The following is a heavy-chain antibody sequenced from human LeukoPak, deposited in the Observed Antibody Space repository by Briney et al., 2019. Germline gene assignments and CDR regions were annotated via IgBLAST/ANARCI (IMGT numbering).Heavy chain of an antibody. CDR2: ISWDSGTI. V-gene: IGHV3-9*01. CDR1: GFTFEDSG. J-gene: IGHJ5*02. D-gene: IGHD3-10*01. Sequence: GRSLRLSCAASGFTFEDSGMHWVRQVPGKGLEWVSGISWDSGTIGYADSVKGRFTISRDNAKNTLYLQMNSLRAEDTAVYYCARDAYGSGSWNWFDPWGQGTLVTVSS. CDR3: ARDAYGSGSWNWFDP.